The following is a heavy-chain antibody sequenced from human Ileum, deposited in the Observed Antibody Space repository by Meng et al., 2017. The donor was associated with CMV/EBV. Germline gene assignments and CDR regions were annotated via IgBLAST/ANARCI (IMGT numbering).Heavy chain of an antibody. J-gene: IGHJ4*02. CDR3: ARDGDYIRPDY. V-gene: IGHV3-52*01. CDR1: W. CDR2: IKCDGSEK. D-gene: IGHD4-11*01. Sequence: WMHWVCQAPEKGLEWVADIKCDGSEKYYVDSVKGRLTISRDNAKNSLFLQVNSLRADDTAVYYCARDGDYIRPDYWGQGTLVTVSS.